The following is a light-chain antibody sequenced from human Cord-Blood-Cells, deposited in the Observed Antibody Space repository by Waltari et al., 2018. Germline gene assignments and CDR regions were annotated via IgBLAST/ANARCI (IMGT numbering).Light chain of an antibody. CDR3: SSYTSSSTYV. Sequence: QSALTQPASVSGSPGQSITLPCTGTSRDVGGYNYVSWYQQHPGKAPKLMIYDVSKRPSGVSNRFSGSKSGNTASLTISGLQAEDEADYYCSSYTSSSTYVFGTGTKVTVL. CDR1: SRDVGGYNY. V-gene: IGLV2-14*01. CDR2: DVS. J-gene: IGLJ1*01.